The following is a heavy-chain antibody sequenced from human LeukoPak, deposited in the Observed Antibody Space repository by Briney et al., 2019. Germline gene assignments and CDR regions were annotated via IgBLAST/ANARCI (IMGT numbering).Heavy chain of an antibody. CDR3: ARAPPRITIFGVVTRGNYYFDY. Sequence: GGSLRLSCVASGFTFSSCSMNWVRQAPGKGLEWISYINSSSSTIYYADSVKGRFTVSRDNAKNSLYLQMNSLRPDDTAVYYCARAPPRITIFGVVTRGNYYFDYWGQGTLVTVSS. CDR1: GFTFSSCS. J-gene: IGHJ4*02. D-gene: IGHD3-3*01. V-gene: IGHV3-48*04. CDR2: INSSSSTI.